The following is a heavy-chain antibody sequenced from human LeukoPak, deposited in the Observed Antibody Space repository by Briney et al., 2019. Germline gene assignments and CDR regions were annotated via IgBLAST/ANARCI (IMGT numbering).Heavy chain of an antibody. D-gene: IGHD3-22*01. CDR1: GFTFSSYW. J-gene: IGHJ1*01. CDR3: ARYQTMIVVDNPAGYFQH. CDR2: IKQDGSEK. V-gene: IGHV3-7*01. Sequence: GGSLRLSCAASGFTFSSYWMSWVRQAPGKGLEWVANIKQDGSEKYYVDSVKGRFTISRDNAKNSLYLQMNSLRAEDTAVYYCARYQTMIVVDNPAGYFQHWGQGTLVTVSS.